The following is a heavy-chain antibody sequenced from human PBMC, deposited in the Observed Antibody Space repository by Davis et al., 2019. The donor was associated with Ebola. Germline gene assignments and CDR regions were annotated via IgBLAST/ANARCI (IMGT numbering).Heavy chain of an antibody. CDR1: GFTFSDYY. CDR3: TTDLLWFGELPIGY. CDR2: ISSSGSTI. D-gene: IGHD3-10*01. J-gene: IGHJ4*02. Sequence: GESLKISCAASGFTFSDYYMSWIRQAPGKGLEWVSYISSSGSTIYYADSVKGRFTISRDNAKNSLYLQMNSLRAEDTAVYYCTTDLLWFGELPIGYWGQGTLVTVSS. V-gene: IGHV3-11*01.